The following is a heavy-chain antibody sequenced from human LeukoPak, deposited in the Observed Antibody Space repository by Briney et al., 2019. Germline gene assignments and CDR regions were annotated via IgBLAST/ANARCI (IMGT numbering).Heavy chain of an antibody. Sequence: SETLSLTCTVSGGSISSYYWSWIRQPPGKGLEWIGYIYYSGSTNYNPSLKSRVTISVDTSKNQFSLKLSSVIAADTAVYYCARVSDHSGSPHFDCWGQGTLVTVSS. CDR3: ARVSDHSGSPHFDC. CDR1: GGSISSYY. CDR2: IYYSGST. V-gene: IGHV4-59*01. J-gene: IGHJ4*02. D-gene: IGHD1-26*01.